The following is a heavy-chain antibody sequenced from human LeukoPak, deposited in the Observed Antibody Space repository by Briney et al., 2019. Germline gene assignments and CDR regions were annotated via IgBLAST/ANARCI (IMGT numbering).Heavy chain of an antibody. CDR1: GFTVSSNH. CDR3: VRGDYFGVGNSDY. D-gene: IGHD3-3*01. CDR2: IYSGGST. Sequence: GGSLRLSCAASGFTVSSNHMSWVRRAPGKGLEWVSVIYSGGSTYYADSVKGRFTISRDNAKNSLYLQMNSLRAEDTAVYYCVRGDYFGVGNSDYWGQGTLVTVSS. V-gene: IGHV3-66*01. J-gene: IGHJ4*02.